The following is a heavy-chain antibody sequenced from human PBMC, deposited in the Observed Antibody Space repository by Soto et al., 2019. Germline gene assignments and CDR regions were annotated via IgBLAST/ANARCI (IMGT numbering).Heavy chain of an antibody. J-gene: IGHJ3*02. CDR1: GFTFRDYY. CDR2: ISSSGTGI. V-gene: IGHV3-11*01. CDR3: ARAYSDAFDI. D-gene: IGHD2-15*01. Sequence: GGSLRLSCAASGFTFRDYYMTWIRQAPGKGLQWVSYISSSGTGIYYADSVKVRFTISRDNAKNSLYLQMSSLTAEDTAVYYCARAYSDAFDIWGQGTMVSVS.